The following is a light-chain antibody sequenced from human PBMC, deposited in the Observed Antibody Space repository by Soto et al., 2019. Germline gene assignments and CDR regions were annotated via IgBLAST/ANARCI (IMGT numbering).Light chain of an antibody. V-gene: IGLV2-23*01. Sequence: QSVLTKPASVSGSPGQSITISCSGVSGDVGNYNLVSWYQQYPGKAPALLIYEDDKRPSGVSNRFSGSKSDSTASLTISGLQAEDEADYYCCLYLGGTSVFGGGTQLTVL. CDR2: EDD. J-gene: IGLJ7*01. CDR1: SGDVGNYNL. CDR3: CLYLGGTSV.